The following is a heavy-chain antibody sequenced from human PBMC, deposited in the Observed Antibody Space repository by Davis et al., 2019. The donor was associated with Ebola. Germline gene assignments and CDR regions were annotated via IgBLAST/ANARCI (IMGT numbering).Heavy chain of an antibody. J-gene: IGHJ6*02. V-gene: IGHV4-34*01. CDR2: INYSGST. CDR3: ARGGYSYGYYGMDV. Sequence: PSETLSLTCAVYGGSFSGYYWSWIRQPPGKGLEWIGEINYSGSTNYNPSLKSRVTISVDTSKNQFSLKLSSVTAADTAVYYCARGGYSYGYYGMDVWGQGTTVTVSS. CDR1: GGSFSGYY. D-gene: IGHD5-18*01.